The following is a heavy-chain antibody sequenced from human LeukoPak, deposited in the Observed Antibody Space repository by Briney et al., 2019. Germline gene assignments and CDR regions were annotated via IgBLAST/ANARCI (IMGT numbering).Heavy chain of an antibody. CDR2: INHSGST. Sequence: SETLSLTCAVYGGSFSGYHWSWIRQPPGKGLEWIGEINHSGSTNYNPSLKSRVTISVDTSKNQFSLKLSSVTAADTAVYYCALAVAGTVVDAFDIWGQGTMVTVSS. D-gene: IGHD6-19*01. CDR1: GGSFSGYH. V-gene: IGHV4-34*01. J-gene: IGHJ3*02. CDR3: ALAVAGTVVDAFDI.